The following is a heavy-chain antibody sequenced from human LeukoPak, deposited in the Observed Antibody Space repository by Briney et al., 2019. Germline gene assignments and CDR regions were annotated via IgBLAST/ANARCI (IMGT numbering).Heavy chain of an antibody. D-gene: IGHD2-15*01. CDR2: IYPADSDI. CDR3: ARQEYCSGGSCQTWFDP. Sequence: GESLKISCKGSGYSINNYWIGWVRQMPGKGLEWMGIIYPADSDISYRPSFQGQVTISADKSITTAYLQWSSLKASDTAMYSCARQEYCSGGSCQTWFDPWGKGTLVTVSS. V-gene: IGHV5-51*01. J-gene: IGHJ5*02. CDR1: GYSINNYW.